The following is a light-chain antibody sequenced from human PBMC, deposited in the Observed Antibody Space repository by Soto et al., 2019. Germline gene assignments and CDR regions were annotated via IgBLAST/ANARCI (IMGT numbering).Light chain of an antibody. CDR1: QGIRND. J-gene: IGKJ2*02. V-gene: IGKV1-6*01. Sequence: AIQMTQSPSSLSASVGDRVTITCRASQGIRNDLGWYQQKPGKAPKLLIYAASSLQSGVPSRFSGSGSGTDFTLTISSLQPEDFATDYCLQDYNYPWTFGQETKLEIK. CDR3: LQDYNYPWT. CDR2: AAS.